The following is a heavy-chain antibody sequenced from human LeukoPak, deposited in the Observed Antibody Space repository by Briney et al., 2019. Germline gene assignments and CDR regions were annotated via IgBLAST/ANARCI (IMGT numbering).Heavy chain of an antibody. CDR2: IIPIFGTA. CDR3: ARVNYYDPSFDY. Sequence: EASVKVSCKASGGTFSSYAISWVRQPPGQGLEWMGGIIPIFGTANYAQKFQGRVTITADESTSTAYMELSSLRSEDTAVYYCARVNYYDPSFDYWGQGTLVTVSS. J-gene: IGHJ4*02. D-gene: IGHD3-22*01. CDR1: GGTFSSYA. V-gene: IGHV1-69*13.